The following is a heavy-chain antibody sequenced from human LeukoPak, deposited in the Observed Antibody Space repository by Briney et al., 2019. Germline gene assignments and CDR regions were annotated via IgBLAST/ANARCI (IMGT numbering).Heavy chain of an antibody. Sequence: SETLSLTCTVSGGSISSYYWSWIRQPPGKGLEWIGYIYYSGSTNYNPSLKSRVTMSVDTSKNYFSLNLSSVTAADTALYYCARDGHNDTSRALEYWGQGTLVTVSS. CDR2: IYYSGST. CDR3: ARDGHNDTSRALEY. J-gene: IGHJ4*02. CDR1: GGSISSYY. V-gene: IGHV4-59*12. D-gene: IGHD2-2*01.